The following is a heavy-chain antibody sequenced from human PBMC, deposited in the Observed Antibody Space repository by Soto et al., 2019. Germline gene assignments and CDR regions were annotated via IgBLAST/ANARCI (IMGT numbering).Heavy chain of an antibody. CDR1: GFTFSNYA. Sequence: QVQLVESGGGVVQPGMSLRLSCTASGFTFSNYAMHWVRQAPGTGLEWVAVISFDGANKFYADSVKGRFSISRDDPKNTLFLDMKSLTPEDTAVYYCGRDEYSSTGRNSGFDYWGQGTLVTVS. CDR3: GRDEYSSTGRNSGFDY. J-gene: IGHJ4*02. D-gene: IGHD2-2*01. CDR2: ISFDGANK. V-gene: IGHV3-30-3*01.